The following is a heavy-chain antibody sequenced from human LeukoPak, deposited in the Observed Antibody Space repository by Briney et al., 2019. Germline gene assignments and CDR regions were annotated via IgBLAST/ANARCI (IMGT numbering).Heavy chain of an antibody. V-gene: IGHV4-59*08. Sequence: SETLSLTCTVSGGSISSYYWSWIRQPPGKGLEWIGYIYYSGSTNYNPSLKSRVTISVDTSKNQFSLKPSSVTAADTAVYYCARLLRWFDPWGQGTLVTVSS. CDR3: ARLLRWFDP. CDR1: GGSISSYY. D-gene: IGHD3-16*01. J-gene: IGHJ5*02. CDR2: IYYSGST.